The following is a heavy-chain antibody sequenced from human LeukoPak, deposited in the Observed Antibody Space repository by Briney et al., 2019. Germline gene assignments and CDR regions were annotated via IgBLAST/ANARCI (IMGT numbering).Heavy chain of an antibody. D-gene: IGHD5-12*01. V-gene: IGHV3-73*01. J-gene: IGHJ4*02. CDR1: GFTFSGSA. Sequence: PGGSLRLSCAASGFTFSGSAMHWVRQASGKGLEWVGRIRSKANSYATAYAASVKGRFTISRDDSKNTAYLQMNSLKTEDTAVYYCTRLYSGYDLDYWGQGTLVTVSS. CDR3: TRLYSGYDLDY. CDR2: IRSKANSYAT.